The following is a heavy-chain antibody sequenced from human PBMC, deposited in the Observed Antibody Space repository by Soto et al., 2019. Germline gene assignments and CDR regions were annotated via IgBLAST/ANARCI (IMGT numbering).Heavy chain of an antibody. V-gene: IGHV1-69*13. Sequence: ASVKVSCQASLCTLSSYAIICVRQAPGQGRDGMGGIIPMFCKLNYAQKFQVRVTITADEYTSTAYMELSSLRSEDTAVYYCAMLVVAGLDYWGQGTLVTVSS. CDR1: LCTLSSYA. D-gene: IGHD3-22*01. CDR2: IIPMFCKL. CDR3: AMLVVAGLDY. J-gene: IGHJ4*02.